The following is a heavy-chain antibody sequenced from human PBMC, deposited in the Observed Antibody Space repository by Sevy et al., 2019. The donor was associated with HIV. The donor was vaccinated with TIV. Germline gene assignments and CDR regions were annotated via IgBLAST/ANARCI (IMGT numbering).Heavy chain of an antibody. CDR2: MNPNSGNT. CDR1: GYTFTSYD. D-gene: IGHD6-13*01. J-gene: IGHJ6*02. Sequence: ASVKVSCKASGYTFTSYDINWVRQATGQGLEWMGWMNPNSGNTGYAQKFQGRVTMTRNTSISTAYMGMRSLRSEDTAVYYCASAYRPYSSSWYWGDYYYYYGMDVWGQGTTVTVSS. CDR3: ASAYRPYSSSWYWGDYYYYYGMDV. V-gene: IGHV1-8*01.